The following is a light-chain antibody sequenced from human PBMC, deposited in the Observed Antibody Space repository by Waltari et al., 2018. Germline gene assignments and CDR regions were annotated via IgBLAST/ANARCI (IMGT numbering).Light chain of an antibody. V-gene: IGLV3-1*01. CDR1: KLGDKY. CDR2: QDN. CDR3: QAWDSSNVV. J-gene: IGLJ2*01. Sequence: SYELTQPPSVSVSPGQTASNTCSGDKLGDKYACWYQQKPGQSPVLVIYQDNKRPSGIPERFSGSNSGNTATLTISGTQAMDEADYYCQAWDSSNVVFGGGTKLTVL.